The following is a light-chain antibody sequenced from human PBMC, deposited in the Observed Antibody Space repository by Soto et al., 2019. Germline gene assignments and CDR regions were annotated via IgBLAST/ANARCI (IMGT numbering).Light chain of an antibody. V-gene: IGKV1-27*01. Sequence: DIQMTQSPSSLSASFGDRVTMTCRASQGIGIYLAWFQQRPGNTPKLLIYAASTLQSGVPSRVSGSGSWTDFTLTISSLQPEDVATYYCQKYNSAPLTFGGGTRVEIK. CDR2: AAS. CDR3: QKYNSAPLT. CDR1: QGIGIY. J-gene: IGKJ4*01.